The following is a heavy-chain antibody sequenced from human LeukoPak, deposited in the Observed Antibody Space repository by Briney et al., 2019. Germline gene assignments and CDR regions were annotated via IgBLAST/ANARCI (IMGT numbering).Heavy chain of an antibody. D-gene: IGHD5-18*01. CDR1: GFTFGSHA. V-gene: IGHV3-23*01. CDR3: GKTTVGYSSGQKPAWPVDY. Sequence: GGSLRLSCEASGFTFGSHAMYWVRQAPGKGLEWAAGIFGSGGSPHYADPVKGRFTISRDNSRNTVYLQINSLRAEDTAVYYCGKTTVGYSSGQKPAWPVDYWGQGTLVTVYS. CDR2: IFGSGGSP. J-gene: IGHJ4*02.